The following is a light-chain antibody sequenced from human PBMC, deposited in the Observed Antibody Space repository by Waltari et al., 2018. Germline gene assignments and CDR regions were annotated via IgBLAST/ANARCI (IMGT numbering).Light chain of an antibody. CDR2: KAS. CDR3: QQYNSYSLLT. J-gene: IGKJ4*01. CDR1: KSISKR. V-gene: IGKV1-5*03. Sequence: CRASKSISKRLAWYQQKPGKAPNLLIYKASTIESGVPSRFSSSGSGTDFTLTISSLQPDDFATYYCQQYNSYSLLTFGGGTKIEIK.